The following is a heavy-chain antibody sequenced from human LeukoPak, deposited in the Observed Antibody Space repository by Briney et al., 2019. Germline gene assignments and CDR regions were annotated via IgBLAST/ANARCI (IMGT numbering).Heavy chain of an antibody. V-gene: IGHV4-38-2*02. CDR1: GCSISSGNY. CDR2: IYRSGST. J-gene: IGHJ4*02. D-gene: IGHD2-2*01. Sequence: SETLSLTCSVSGCSISSGNYWGWIRLPPGKGLQWIGSIYRSGSTYYNPSLKSRVTISVDTSKNQFSLKLSSVTAADTAVYYCAKGYCRGNSCYDDRGAFDYWGQGTLVTVSS. CDR3: AKGYCRGNSCYDDRGAFDY.